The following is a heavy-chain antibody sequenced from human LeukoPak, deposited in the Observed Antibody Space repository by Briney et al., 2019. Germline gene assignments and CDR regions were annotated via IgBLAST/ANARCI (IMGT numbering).Heavy chain of an antibody. D-gene: IGHD3-16*02. J-gene: IGHJ5*02. Sequence: SETLSLTCTVSGGSISSSSYYWGWIRQPPGKGLEWIGSIYYSGSTNYNPSLKSRVTISVDTSKNQFSLKLSSVTAADTAVYYCARAGSYRPNWFDPWGQGTLVTVSS. CDR1: GGSISSSSYY. CDR3: ARAGSYRPNWFDP. CDR2: IYYSGST. V-gene: IGHV4-39*07.